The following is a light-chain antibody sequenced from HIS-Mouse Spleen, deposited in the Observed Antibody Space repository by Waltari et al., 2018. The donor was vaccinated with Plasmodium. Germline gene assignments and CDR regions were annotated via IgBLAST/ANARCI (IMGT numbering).Light chain of an antibody. CDR2: EDS. V-gene: IGLV3-10*01. Sequence: SYDLPQPPSVSVSPGQPAGITSSGDALPKNYAYWYQQKSGQAPVLVIYEDSKRPSGIPERFSGSSSGTMATLTISGAQVEDEADYYCYSTDSSGNHRVFGGGTKLTVL. CDR3: YSTDSSGNHRV. J-gene: IGLJ3*02. CDR1: ALPKNY.